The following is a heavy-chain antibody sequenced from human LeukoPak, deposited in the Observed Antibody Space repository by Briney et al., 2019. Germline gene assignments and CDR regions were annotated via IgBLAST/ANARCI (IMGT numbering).Heavy chain of an antibody. Sequence: GGSLRLSCLASGFTFSNYAMSWVRQAPGKGLEWVSYISDSSTLTDYADSVKGRFTISRDNAQNSLSLQLSSLRDEDTAVYFCAKVIRGGYGMDVWGQGTTVTVTS. CDR1: GFTFSNYA. J-gene: IGHJ6*02. CDR3: AKVIRGGYGMDV. V-gene: IGHV3-48*02. CDR2: ISDSSTLT. D-gene: IGHD3-10*01.